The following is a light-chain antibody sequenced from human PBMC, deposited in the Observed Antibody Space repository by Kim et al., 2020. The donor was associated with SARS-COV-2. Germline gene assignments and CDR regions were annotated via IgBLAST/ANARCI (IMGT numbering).Light chain of an antibody. Sequence: GASVKLTWTLSSGHSSYAIAWHQQQPEKGPRYLMKLNSDGSHSKGDGIPDRFSGSSSGAERYLTISSLQSEDEADYYCQTWGTGPVFGGGTKLTVL. CDR3: QTWGTGPV. J-gene: IGLJ3*02. CDR1: SGHSSYA. CDR2: LNSDGSH. V-gene: IGLV4-69*01.